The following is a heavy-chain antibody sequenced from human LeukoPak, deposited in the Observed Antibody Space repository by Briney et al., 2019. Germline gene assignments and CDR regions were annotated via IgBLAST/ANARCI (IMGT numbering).Heavy chain of an antibody. V-gene: IGHV4-30-2*02. D-gene: IGHD3-10*01. CDR3: ARYGSGIDL. J-gene: IGHJ2*01. CDR1: GGSISSGGYY. Sequence: PSQTLSLTCTVSGGSISSGGYYWSWIRQPPGKGLGWIGYIYHSGSTYYNPSLKSRVTISVDRSKNQFSLKLSSVTAADTAVYYCARYGSGIDLWGRGALVTVSS. CDR2: IYHSGST.